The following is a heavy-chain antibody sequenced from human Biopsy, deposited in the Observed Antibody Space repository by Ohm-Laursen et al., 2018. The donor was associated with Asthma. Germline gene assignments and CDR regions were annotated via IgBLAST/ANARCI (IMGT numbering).Heavy chain of an antibody. Sequence: ASVKVSCKTSGYTFTDYYVMWLRQAPGQGLEWMGGLIPVLGTPDHAQMFEGRVTITADESTSTAYMELSSLSSEDTAVYYCARGYSGSDRIVYYYSGLEVWGQGTTVTVSS. D-gene: IGHD5-12*01. CDR1: GYTFTDYY. CDR3: ARGYSGSDRIVYYYSGLEV. CDR2: LIPVLGTP. V-gene: IGHV1-69*13. J-gene: IGHJ6*02.